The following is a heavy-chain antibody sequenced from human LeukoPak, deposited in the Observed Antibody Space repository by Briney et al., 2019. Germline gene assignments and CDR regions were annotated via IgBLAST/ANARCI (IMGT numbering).Heavy chain of an antibody. V-gene: IGHV4-4*07. J-gene: IGHJ4*02. D-gene: IGHD6-13*01. CDR3: AREAAAGTFYFDY. Sequence: PSETLSLTCTVSGGSISSDYWSWIRQPAGKGLEWIGRIYTSGSTNYNPSLKSRVTMSVDTSKNQFSLKLSSVTAADTAVYYCAREAAAGTFYFDYWGQGTLVTVSS. CDR2: IYTSGST. CDR1: GGSISSDY.